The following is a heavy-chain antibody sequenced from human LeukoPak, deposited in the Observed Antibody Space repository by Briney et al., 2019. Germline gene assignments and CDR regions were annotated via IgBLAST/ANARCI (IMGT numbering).Heavy chain of an antibody. CDR1: GFSFSSYA. J-gene: IGHJ4*02. V-gene: IGHV3-23*01. D-gene: IGHD4-17*01. CDR2: ISGSGAST. Sequence: SGGSLRLSCAASGFSFSSYAMSWVRQAPGKGLEWVSAISGSGASTYYADSVKGRFTISRDNSKNTVYLQMNSLRVEDTAVYYCVATVTIIDYWGQGTLVTVSS. CDR3: VATVTIIDY.